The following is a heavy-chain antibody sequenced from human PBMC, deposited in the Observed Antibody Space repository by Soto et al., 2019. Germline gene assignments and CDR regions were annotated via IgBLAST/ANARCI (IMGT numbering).Heavy chain of an antibody. CDR1: GYSFRNFW. V-gene: IGHV5-51*01. CDR3: ARQYGVSLDY. J-gene: IGHJ4*02. D-gene: IGHD2-8*01. Sequence: GESLKISCMGSGYSFRNFWIGWVRQMPGRGLEWMGIIYPGDSDAKYTPSFQGQVTISVDRSSNTAFLQWSSLKVSDTAIYYCARQYGVSLDYWGQGTLVTVSS. CDR2: IYPGDSDA.